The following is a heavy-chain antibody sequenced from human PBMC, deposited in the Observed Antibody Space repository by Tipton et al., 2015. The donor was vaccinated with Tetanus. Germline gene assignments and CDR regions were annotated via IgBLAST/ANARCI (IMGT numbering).Heavy chain of an antibody. D-gene: IGHD1-1*01. CDR3: ARRSLTNYGLDV. Sequence: SLRLSCAASGFTFSTYWMSWIRQAPGKGLEYVANIKRDGSQKFYVDSVKGRFTISRDNAKNSLYLQMNSLRAEDTAVYFCARRSLTNYGLDVWGQGTPVTVSS. CDR1: GFTFSTYW. J-gene: IGHJ6*02. CDR2: IKRDGSQK. V-gene: IGHV3-7*01.